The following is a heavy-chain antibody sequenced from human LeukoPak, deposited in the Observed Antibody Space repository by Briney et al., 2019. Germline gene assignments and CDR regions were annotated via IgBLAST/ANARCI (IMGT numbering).Heavy chain of an antibody. J-gene: IGHJ4*02. CDR2: TYYRSKWYN. CDR3: ARYLQGYFDY. V-gene: IGHV6-1*01. CDR1: GDSVSSNRAA. Sequence: SQTLSLTCAISGDSVSSNRAAWHWIRQSPSRGLEWLGRTYYRSKWYNDYAVSVKSRITINPDTSENQFSLQLNALTPQDTAVYYCARYLQGYFDYWGQGTLVTVS.